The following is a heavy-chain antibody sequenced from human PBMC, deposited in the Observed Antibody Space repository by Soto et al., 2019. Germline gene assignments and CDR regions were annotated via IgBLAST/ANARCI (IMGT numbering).Heavy chain of an antibody. V-gene: IGHV1-69*13. CDR3: ARDRNVAVRPYNYFYGMDV. D-gene: IGHD6-6*01. CDR2: IIPIFGTA. J-gene: IGHJ6*02. CDR1: GGTFSSYA. Sequence: GASVKVSCKASGGTFSSYATSWVLQAPGQGLEWMGGIIPIFGTASYAQKFQGRVTIIADESTSTAYMELSSLRSEDTAVYYCARDRNVAVRPYNYFYGMDVWGQGTTVTVSS.